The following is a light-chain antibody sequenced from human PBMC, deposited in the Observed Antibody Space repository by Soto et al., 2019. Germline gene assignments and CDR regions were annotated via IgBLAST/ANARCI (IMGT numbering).Light chain of an antibody. CDR3: QHYNSYSEA. V-gene: IGKV1-5*03. J-gene: IGKJ1*01. CDR1: HTISIW. Sequence: DIQMTQSPSTLSGSVVDIVTITCRSSHTISIWLAWYQPKPGKAPKLLIYKASTLKSGVPSRFSGSGSGTEIPLTISSLQPDDFATYYCQHYNSYSEACGQGTKGDIK. CDR2: KAS.